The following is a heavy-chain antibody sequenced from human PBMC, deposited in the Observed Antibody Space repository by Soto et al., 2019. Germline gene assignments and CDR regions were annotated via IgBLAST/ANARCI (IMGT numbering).Heavy chain of an antibody. Sequence: GGSLRLSCAASGFTFSSYAMSWVRQAPGKGLEWVSAISGSGGSTYYADSVKGRFTISRDNSKNTLYLQMNSLRAEDTAVYYCAKGYGDSSGRAIYYFDYWGQGTLVTVSS. CDR1: GFTFSSYA. V-gene: IGHV3-23*01. CDR3: AKGYGDSSGRAIYYFDY. CDR2: ISGSGGST. J-gene: IGHJ4*02. D-gene: IGHD6-19*01.